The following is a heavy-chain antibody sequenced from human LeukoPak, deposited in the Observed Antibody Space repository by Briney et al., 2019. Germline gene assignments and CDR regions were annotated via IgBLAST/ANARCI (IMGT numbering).Heavy chain of an antibody. CDR1: GFTFSSYG. J-gene: IGHJ4*02. CDR2: ISYDGSNK. Sequence: PGRSLRLSCAASGFTFSSYGMHWVRQAPGKGLEWVAVISYDGSNKYYADSVKGRFTISRDNSRNMLYLQMTSLRAEDTAIYYCPRDFSPAAIAGDYYFDYWGQGTLVTVSS. CDR3: PRDFSPAAIAGDYYFDY. D-gene: IGHD2-2*01. V-gene: IGHV3-30*03.